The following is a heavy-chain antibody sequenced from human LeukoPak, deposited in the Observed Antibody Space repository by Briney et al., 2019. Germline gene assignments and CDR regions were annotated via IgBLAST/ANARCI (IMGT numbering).Heavy chain of an antibody. V-gene: IGHV3-74*03. Sequence: PGGSLRLSCAVSGFSFTNYWMHWVRQDPGKGLVWVSYISSDGSVTKYADSVKGRFTISRDNAVSTLYLQMNSLRVEDTAVYYCVRGSLRLPRSTPDYWGQGTLVTVSS. CDR3: VRGSLRLPRSTPDY. CDR1: GFSFTNYW. CDR2: ISSDGSVT. D-gene: IGHD2-21*02. J-gene: IGHJ4*02.